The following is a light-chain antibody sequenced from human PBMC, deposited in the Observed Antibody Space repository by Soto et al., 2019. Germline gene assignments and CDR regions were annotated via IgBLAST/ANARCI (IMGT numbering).Light chain of an antibody. J-gene: IGLJ1*01. Sequence: QSVITQPPSASGSPGQSVTISCTGTSSDVGGYSYVSWYQQHPGKAPKLMIYEVSKRPSGVPDRFSGSKSGNTASLTVSGLQAEDEADYYCSSYAGSNNFGVFGTGTKVTVL. V-gene: IGLV2-8*01. CDR1: SSDVGGYSY. CDR2: EVS. CDR3: SSYAGSNNFGV.